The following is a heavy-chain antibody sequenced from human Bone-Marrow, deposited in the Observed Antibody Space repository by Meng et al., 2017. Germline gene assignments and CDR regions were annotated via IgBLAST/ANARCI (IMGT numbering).Heavy chain of an antibody. V-gene: IGHV3-11*04. CDR2: ISSSGSTK. J-gene: IGHJ3*02. Sequence: GESLKISCTASGFTFNDYFMTWLRQAPGKGLEWVAYISSSGSTKYYADSVKGRFTISRDSAKNSLYLQMDTLRGEDTAVYYWASGLLTGSESFDIWGQGTMVTVSS. CDR1: GFTFNDYF. D-gene: IGHD3-9*01. CDR3: ASGLLTGSESFDI.